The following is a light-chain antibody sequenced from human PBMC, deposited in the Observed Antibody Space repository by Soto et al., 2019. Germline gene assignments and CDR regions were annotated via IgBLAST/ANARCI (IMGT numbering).Light chain of an antibody. V-gene: IGKV4-1*01. CDR3: QQYYSTPHT. CDR2: WAS. J-gene: IGKJ2*01. CDR1: QSVFSRSTNKNY. Sequence: IVRTHSPDSLAVSRGKRATLNCNSRQSVFSRSTNKNYLGWYQHKTGKPPKLLIYWASTRESGVPDRFNGSGSGTDFTLTISSLQAEDVAVYYCQQYYSTPHTFGQGTKLEI.